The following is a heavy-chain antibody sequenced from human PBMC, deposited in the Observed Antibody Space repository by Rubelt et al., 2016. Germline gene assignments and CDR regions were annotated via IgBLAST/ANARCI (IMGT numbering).Heavy chain of an antibody. CDR2: ISSSSSYI. D-gene: IGHD4-17*01. CDR3: ASPSRVGLRGQTFDY. Sequence: KGLEWVSSISSSSSYIYYADSVKGRFTISRDNAKNSLYLQMNSLRAEDTAGYYCASPSRVGLRGQTFDYWGQGTLVTVSS. J-gene: IGHJ4*02. V-gene: IGHV3-21*01.